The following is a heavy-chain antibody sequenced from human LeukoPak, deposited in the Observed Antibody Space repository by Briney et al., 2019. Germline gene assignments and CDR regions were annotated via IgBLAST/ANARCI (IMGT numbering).Heavy chain of an antibody. CDR2: IHHSGST. CDR1: GGSISSGGYS. D-gene: IGHD3-10*01. Sequence: SQTLSLTCAVSGGSISSGGYSWSWIRQPPGKGLEWIGYIHHSGSTYYNPSLKSRVIISVDTSKNQFSLKLNSVTAADTAVYYCASYGSGSYRFDPWGQGTLVTVSS. CDR3: ASYGSGSYRFDP. J-gene: IGHJ5*02. V-gene: IGHV4-30-2*05.